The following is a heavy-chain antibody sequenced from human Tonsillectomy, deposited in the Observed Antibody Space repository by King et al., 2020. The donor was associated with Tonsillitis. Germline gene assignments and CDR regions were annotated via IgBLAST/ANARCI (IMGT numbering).Heavy chain of an antibody. CDR2: IYSGGST. CDR1: GFTVSRNY. J-gene: IGHJ5*02. CDR3: ARDWYSSGLFDP. Sequence: VQLVESGGGLIQPGGALRLSCAASGFTVSRNYMSWVRQAPGKGLDWVSVIYSGGSTYYADSVKGRFTISRDNSKNTLYLQMNSLRAEDTAVYYCARDWYSSGLFDPWGQGTLVTVSS. D-gene: IGHD5-18*01. V-gene: IGHV3-53*01.